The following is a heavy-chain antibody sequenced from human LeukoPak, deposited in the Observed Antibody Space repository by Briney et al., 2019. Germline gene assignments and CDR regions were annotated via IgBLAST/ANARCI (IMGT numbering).Heavy chain of an antibody. CDR1: GGSISSYY. CDR3: ARGSSSWYSDNWFDP. D-gene: IGHD6-13*01. J-gene: IGHJ5*02. Sequence: SETLSLTCTVSGGSISSYYWSWIRQPPGKGLEWIGYIYYSGSTNYNPSLKSRVTISVDTSKNQFSLKLSSVTAADTAVYYCARGSSSWYSDNWFDPWGQGTLVTVSS. CDR2: IYYSGST. V-gene: IGHV4-59*01.